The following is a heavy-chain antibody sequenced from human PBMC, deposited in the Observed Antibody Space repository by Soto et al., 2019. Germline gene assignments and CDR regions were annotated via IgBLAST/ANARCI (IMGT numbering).Heavy chain of an antibody. J-gene: IGHJ4*02. CDR1: GFTFSSYA. CDR3: AKESLGYYDVWSGYPYFDY. Sequence: TVGSLRLSCAVSGFTFSSYALSWVRQAPGRGMEWVSAISGSGGSTYYADSVKGRFSISRDNSKNTLYLQMNSLRAEDTAVYYCAKESLGYYDVWSGYPYFDYWGQGTLVTVSS. D-gene: IGHD3-3*01. V-gene: IGHV3-23*01. CDR2: ISGSGGST.